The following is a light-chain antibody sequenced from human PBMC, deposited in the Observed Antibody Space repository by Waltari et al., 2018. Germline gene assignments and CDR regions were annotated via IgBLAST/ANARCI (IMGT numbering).Light chain of an antibody. V-gene: IGLV3-21*04. Sequence: SYVLTQPPSVSVAPGKTARITCGGNNLGSKSVHWYQQKPGQAPVLVIYYDSDRPSGIPERFSGSNSGNTATLTISRVEAGDEADYYCQVWDSSSDHRVFGGGTKLTVL. CDR2: YDS. CDR1: NLGSKS. CDR3: QVWDSSSDHRV. J-gene: IGLJ3*02.